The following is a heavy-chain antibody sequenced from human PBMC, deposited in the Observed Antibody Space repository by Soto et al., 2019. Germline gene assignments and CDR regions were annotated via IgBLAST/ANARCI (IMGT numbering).Heavy chain of an antibody. V-gene: IGHV1-69*13. CDR2: IIPIFGTA. Sequence: SVKVSCKASGGTFSSYAISWVRQAPGQGLEWMGGIIPIFGTANYAQKFQGRVTITADESTSTAYMELSSLRSEDTAVYYCAAPSIAARNNFDYWGQGTLVTVSS. CDR1: GGTFSSYA. D-gene: IGHD6-6*01. CDR3: AAPSIAARNNFDY. J-gene: IGHJ4*02.